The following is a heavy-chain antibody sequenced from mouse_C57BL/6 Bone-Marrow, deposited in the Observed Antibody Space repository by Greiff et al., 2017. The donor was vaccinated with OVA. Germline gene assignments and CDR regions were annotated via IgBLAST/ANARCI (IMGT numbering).Heavy chain of an antibody. Sequence: VQLQQSGPELVKPGASVKISCKASGYSFTSYYIHWVKQRPGQGLEWIGWIYPGSGNTKYNEKFKGKATLTADTSSSTAYMQLSSLTSEDSAVYYCARGGKLRLRPFAYWGQGTLVTVSA. CDR2: IYPGSGNT. J-gene: IGHJ3*01. V-gene: IGHV1-66*01. CDR3: ARGGKLRLRPFAY. CDR1: GYSFTSYY. D-gene: IGHD3-2*02.